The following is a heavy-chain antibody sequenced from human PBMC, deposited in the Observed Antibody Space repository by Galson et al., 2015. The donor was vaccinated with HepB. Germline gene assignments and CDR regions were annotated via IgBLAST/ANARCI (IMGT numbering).Heavy chain of an antibody. CDR2: IYSGGST. Sequence: SLRLSCAASGFTVSSNYMSWVRQAPGKGLEWVSVIYSGGSTYYADSVKGRFTISRDNSKNTLYLQMNSLRAEDTAVYYCASLVGGYSGYDPGTPNDYWGQGTLVTVSS. CDR3: ASLVGGYSGYDPGTPNDY. D-gene: IGHD5-12*01. CDR1: GFTVSSNY. V-gene: IGHV3-53*01. J-gene: IGHJ4*02.